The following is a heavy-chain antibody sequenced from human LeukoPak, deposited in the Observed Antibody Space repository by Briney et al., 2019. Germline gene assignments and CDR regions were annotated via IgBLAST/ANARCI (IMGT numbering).Heavy chain of an antibody. CDR1: GFTVSSNY. CDR3: ASHKADYGGKNDY. CDR2: IYSGGST. D-gene: IGHD4-23*01. J-gene: IGHJ4*02. V-gene: IGHV3-53*01. Sequence: GGSLRLSCAASGFTVSSNYMSWVRQAPGKGLEWVSVIYSGGSTYYADSGKGRFTISRDNSKNTLYLQMNSLRAEDTAVYYCASHKADYGGKNDYWGQGTLVTVSS.